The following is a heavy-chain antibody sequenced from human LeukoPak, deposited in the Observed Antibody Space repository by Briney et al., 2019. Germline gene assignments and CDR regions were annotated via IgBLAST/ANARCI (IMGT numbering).Heavy chain of an antibody. CDR1: GFTFSSYG. Sequence: GGSLRLTCAASGFTFSSYGMHWVRQAPGKGLEWVAAIWHDGSIQYYADSVKGRFTISRDNSKNTLYLQMDSLRAEDTAVYYCARAGYCSGGSCYGSDYWGQGTLVSVSS. D-gene: IGHD2-15*01. J-gene: IGHJ4*02. CDR3: ARAGYCSGGSCYGSDY. CDR2: IWHDGSIQ. V-gene: IGHV3-33*01.